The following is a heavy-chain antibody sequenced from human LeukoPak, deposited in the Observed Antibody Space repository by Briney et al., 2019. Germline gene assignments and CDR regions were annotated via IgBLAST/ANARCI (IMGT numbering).Heavy chain of an antibody. V-gene: IGHV4-34*01. Sequence: SETLSLPCAVYGGSFSGYYWSWIRQPPGKGLEWIGEINHSGSTNYNPSLRSRVTISVDTSKNQFSLKLSSVTAADTAVYYCASQVVVVPAAIHQFDYWGQGTLVTVSS. CDR2: INHSGST. D-gene: IGHD2-2*02. CDR1: GGSFSGYY. J-gene: IGHJ4*02. CDR3: ASQVVVVPAAIHQFDY.